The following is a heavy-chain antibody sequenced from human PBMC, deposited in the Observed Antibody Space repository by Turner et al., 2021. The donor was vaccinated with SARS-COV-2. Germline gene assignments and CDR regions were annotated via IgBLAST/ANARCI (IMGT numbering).Heavy chain of an antibody. V-gene: IGHV4-59*08. CDR3: ARHQGATSGYDHGMNV. CDR2: FYKIGSI. J-gene: IGHJ6*02. Sequence: QVQLPESGPGLVRPSETLSLTCTVSGGSISSKFWSWIRQSPGRGLEWIGYFYKIGSIDYNPTLRSRVTISVDTSKNQLSLNLISMTAADTAVYYCARHQGATSGYDHGMNVWGQGTAVIVSS. CDR1: GGSISSKF. D-gene: IGHD1-1*01.